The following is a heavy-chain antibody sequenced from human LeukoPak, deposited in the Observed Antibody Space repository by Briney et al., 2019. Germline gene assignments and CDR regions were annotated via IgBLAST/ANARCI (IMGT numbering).Heavy chain of an antibody. D-gene: IGHD3-16*02. CDR2: IYYSGST. Sequence: SETLSLTCTVSGGSISSYYWSWIRQPPGKGLEWIGYIYYSGSTNYNPSLKSRVTISVDTSKNQFSLKLSSVTAADTAVYYCAGSGYQTYGMDVWGQGTTVTVSS. J-gene: IGHJ6*02. CDR1: GGSISSYY. CDR3: AGSGYQTYGMDV. V-gene: IGHV4-59*01.